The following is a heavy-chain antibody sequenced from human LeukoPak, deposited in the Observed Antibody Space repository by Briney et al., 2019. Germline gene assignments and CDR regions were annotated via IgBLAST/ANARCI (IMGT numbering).Heavy chain of an antibody. D-gene: IGHD2-2*01. J-gene: IGHJ5*02. V-gene: IGHV3-21*01. CDR2: ISSSSSYI. CDR3: AREGIVVVPAAMGPWFDP. Sequence: KPGGSLRLSCAASGFTFSSYSMNWVRQAPGKGLEWASSISSSSSYIYYADSVKGRFTISRDNAKNSLYLQMNSLRAEDTAVYYCAREGIVVVPAAMGPWFDPWGQGTLVTVSS. CDR1: GFTFSSYS.